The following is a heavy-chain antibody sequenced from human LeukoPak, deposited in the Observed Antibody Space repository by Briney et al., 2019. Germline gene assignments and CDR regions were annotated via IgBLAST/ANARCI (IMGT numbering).Heavy chain of an antibody. CDR1: GFTFSDYY. Sequence: GGSLRLSCAASGFTFSDYYMSWISQAPGKGLEWVSYISSSGYNIYYADSAKGRFTISKDNARSSLYLQMNSLRAEDTAVYYCAVQPRGYMAFQIWGQGTLVTVSS. CDR2: ISSSGYNI. J-gene: IGHJ3*02. CDR3: AVQPRGYMAFQI. V-gene: IGHV3-11*01. D-gene: IGHD2-2*02.